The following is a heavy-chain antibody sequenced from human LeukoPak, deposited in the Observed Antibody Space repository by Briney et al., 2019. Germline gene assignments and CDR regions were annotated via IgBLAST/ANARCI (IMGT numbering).Heavy chain of an antibody. CDR3: ARGSWNYAFDI. CDR2: ISSSSSSI. J-gene: IGHJ3*02. CDR1: EFTFSRYT. Sequence: GGSLRLSCAASEFTFSRYTLNWVRQAPGQGLQWVSSISSSSSSIYYADSVKGRFTISRDNAKNSLYLQMNSLGAGDTAAYYCARGSWNYAFDIWGQGTMVTVSS. V-gene: IGHV3-21*01. D-gene: IGHD1-7*01.